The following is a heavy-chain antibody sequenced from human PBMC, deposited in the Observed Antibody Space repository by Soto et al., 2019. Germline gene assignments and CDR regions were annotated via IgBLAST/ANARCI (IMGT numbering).Heavy chain of an antibody. V-gene: IGHV6-1*01. CDR1: GDSVSSNSAA. Sequence: SQTLSLTCAISGDSVSSNSAAWNWIRQSPSRGLEWLGRTYYRSKWYNDYAVSVKSRITINPDTSKNQFSLQLNSVTPEDTAVYYCARDPITIFGVVIMTFDYWGQGTLVTVS. J-gene: IGHJ4*02. CDR2: TYYRSKWYN. D-gene: IGHD3-3*01. CDR3: ARDPITIFGVVIMTFDY.